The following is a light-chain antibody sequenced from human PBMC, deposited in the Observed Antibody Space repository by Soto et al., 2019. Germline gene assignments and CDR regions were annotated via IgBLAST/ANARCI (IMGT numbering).Light chain of an antibody. Sequence: SYELTQPPSVSVAPGQTATMTCEGKKIGFKSVNWYQQEPGQAPVLVVYDDTARPSGVPARFSASSSGNTATLTISRVEAGDEADYYCQVWHSDDHHYVFGTGTKVTVL. CDR1: KIGFKS. J-gene: IGLJ1*01. CDR2: DDT. CDR3: QVWHSDDHHYV. V-gene: IGLV3-21*02.